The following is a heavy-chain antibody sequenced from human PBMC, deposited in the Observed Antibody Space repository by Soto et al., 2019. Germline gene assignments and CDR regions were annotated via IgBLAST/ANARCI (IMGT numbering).Heavy chain of an antibody. J-gene: IGHJ6*02. CDR1: GGSISSGDYY. CDR2: IYYSGST. CDR3: ARDRRDTAMADYYYYGMDV. D-gene: IGHD5-18*01. Sequence: SETLSLTCTVSGGSISSGDYYWSWIRQPPGKGLEWIGYIYYSGSTYYNPSLKSRVTISVDTSKNQFPLKLSSVTAADTAVYYCARDRRDTAMADYYYYGMDVWGQGTTVTVSS. V-gene: IGHV4-30-4*01.